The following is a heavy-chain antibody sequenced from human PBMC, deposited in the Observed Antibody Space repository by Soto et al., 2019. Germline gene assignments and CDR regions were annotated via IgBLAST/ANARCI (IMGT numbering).Heavy chain of an antibody. CDR2: IIPIFGIA. CDR3: AREDRDRETGLVPAAIDGMDV. CDR1: GGTFSRYS. J-gene: IGHJ6*02. D-gene: IGHD2-2*01. V-gene: IGHV1-69*08. Sequence: QVQLVQSVAEVKKPGSSVKVSCKASGGTFSRYSITWVRQAPGHGLEWIGRIIPIFGIASYAQKFQGRVKITADESTSTAYMALSSLRSDDTAVYYCAREDRDRETGLVPAAIDGMDVWGQATTVTFAS.